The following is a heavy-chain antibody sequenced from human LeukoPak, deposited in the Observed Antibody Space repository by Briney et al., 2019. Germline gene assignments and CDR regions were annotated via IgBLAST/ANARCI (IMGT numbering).Heavy chain of an antibody. CDR3: ASSRGVYSYYGMDV. J-gene: IGHJ6*02. V-gene: IGHV1-69*01. CDR2: IIPIFGTA. D-gene: IGHD3-16*01. CDR1: GGTFSSYA. Sequence: SVKVSCKASGGTFSSYAISWVRQAPGQGLEWMGGIIPIFGTANYAQKFQGRVTITADESTSTAYMELSSLRSEDTAVYYCASSRGVYSYYGMDVWGQGTTVTVSS.